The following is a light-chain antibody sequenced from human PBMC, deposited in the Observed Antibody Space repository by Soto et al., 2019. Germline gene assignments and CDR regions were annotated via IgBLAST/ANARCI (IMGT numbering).Light chain of an antibody. CDR3: QQYISYSWT. Sequence: DIQMTQSPSTLSASVGDRVTITCRASQSISSWLAWYQQKTGKAPKLLIYDASSLERGVPSRFSGSGSGTEITITFSSLQPDDLANYNWQQYISYSWTLSQWTKVEI. J-gene: IGKJ1*01. V-gene: IGKV1-5*01. CDR1: QSISSW. CDR2: DAS.